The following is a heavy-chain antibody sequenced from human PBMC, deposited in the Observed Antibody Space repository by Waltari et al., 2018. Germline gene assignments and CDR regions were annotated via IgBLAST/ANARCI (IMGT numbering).Heavy chain of an antibody. J-gene: IGHJ4*02. CDR3: GRREGSVTMVRGIDY. Sequence: EVQLVESGGGLVQPGGSLRLSCAASGFTFSSSWMHWVRQAPGKGLVWGSRINSDGSGTRYADSVKGRFTISRNNAKNTLYLQMNSLRAEDTAVYYCGRREGSVTMVRGIDYWGQGTLVTVSS. V-gene: IGHV3-74*01. CDR1: GFTFSSSW. CDR2: INSDGSGT. D-gene: IGHD3-10*01.